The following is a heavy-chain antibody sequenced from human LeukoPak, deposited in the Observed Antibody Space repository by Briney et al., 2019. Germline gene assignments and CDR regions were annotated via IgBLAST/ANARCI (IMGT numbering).Heavy chain of an antibody. CDR1: GFTFGDYA. D-gene: IGHD6-19*01. Sequence: GGSLRLSCTASGFTFGDYAMSWFRQAPGKGLEWVGFIRSKAYGGTTEYAASVKGRFTISRDDSKSIAYLQMNGLKTEDTAVYYCTRDASLRIAVAGTLDYWGQGTLVTVSS. V-gene: IGHV3-49*03. J-gene: IGHJ4*02. CDR3: TRDASLRIAVAGTLDY. CDR2: IRSKAYGGTT.